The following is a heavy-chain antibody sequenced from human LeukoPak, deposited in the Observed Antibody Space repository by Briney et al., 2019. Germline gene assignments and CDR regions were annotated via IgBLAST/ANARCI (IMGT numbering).Heavy chain of an antibody. CDR3: AKAGYGSGSQALDY. CDR1: GFTFSSYG. Sequence: GGSLRLSCAASGFTFSSYGMSWVRQAPGKGLEWVSGISGGGGSTYYADSVKGRFTISRDNSKNTLYLQMNSLRAEDTAVYYCAKAGYGSGSQALDYWGQGTLVTVSS. D-gene: IGHD3-10*01. CDR2: ISGGGGST. V-gene: IGHV3-23*01. J-gene: IGHJ4*02.